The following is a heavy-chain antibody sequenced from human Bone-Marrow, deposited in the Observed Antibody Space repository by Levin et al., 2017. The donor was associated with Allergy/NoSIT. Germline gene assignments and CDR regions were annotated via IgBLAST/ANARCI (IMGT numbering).Heavy chain of an antibody. V-gene: IGHV3-53*01. D-gene: IGHD5-24*01. CDR3: AGATIYNRGDY. Sequence: GESLKISCAASGFSVSRNYLSWVRQAPGKGLEWVSITYPDDATYYADSLRGRFTVSRDNSRNTLYLQLNSLRAEDTAVYYCAGATIYNRGDYWGQGTLVTVSS. J-gene: IGHJ4*02. CDR2: TYPDDAT. CDR1: GFSVSRNY.